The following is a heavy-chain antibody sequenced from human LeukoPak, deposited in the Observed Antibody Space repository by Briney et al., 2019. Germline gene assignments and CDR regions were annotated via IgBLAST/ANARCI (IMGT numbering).Heavy chain of an antibody. D-gene: IGHD3-22*01. CDR1: GGSISSSNFY. Sequence: SSETLSLTCTVSGGSISSSNFYWGWIRQPPGKGLEWIGSIYYSGSTYYNPSLKSRVTISVDTSKNQFSLKLSSVTAADTAVYYCASGYYDSSGYYGFDYWGQGTLVTVSS. CDR2: IYYSGST. CDR3: ASGYYDSSGYYGFDY. V-gene: IGHV4-39*07. J-gene: IGHJ4*02.